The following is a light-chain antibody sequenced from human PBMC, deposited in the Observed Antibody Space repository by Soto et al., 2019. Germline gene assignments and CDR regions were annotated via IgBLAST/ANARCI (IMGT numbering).Light chain of an antibody. CDR1: QSISDW. Sequence: DIQMTQSPPTLSASVGERVTITCRASQSISDWLAWYQQKPGKAPKLLIYAASTLESRVPSRFSGTGSGTEFTLTISGLQPDDFATYYCQHYKTSSPAFGQGTEVEMK. J-gene: IGKJ1*01. V-gene: IGKV1-5*01. CDR2: AAS. CDR3: QHYKTSSPA.